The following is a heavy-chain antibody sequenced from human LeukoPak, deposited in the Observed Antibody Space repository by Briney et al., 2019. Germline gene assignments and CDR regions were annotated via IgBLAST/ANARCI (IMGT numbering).Heavy chain of an antibody. CDR3: ARGGVASLDY. CDR2: TSSDLNVK. Sequence: GGSLRLSCAASGFTFRNYVIHWVRQAPGKGLEWVAVTSSDLNVKLYADSVKGRFTISRDNAKNMLYLQMNSLRAEDTAVYYCARGGVASLDYWGQGTLVAVSS. J-gene: IGHJ4*02. D-gene: IGHD3-3*01. CDR1: GFTFRNYV. V-gene: IGHV3-30-3*01.